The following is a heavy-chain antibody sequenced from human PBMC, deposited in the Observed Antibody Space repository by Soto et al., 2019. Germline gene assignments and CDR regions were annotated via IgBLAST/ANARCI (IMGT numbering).Heavy chain of an antibody. J-gene: IGHJ6*02. CDR1: GYTFTGYY. V-gene: IGHV1-2*04. D-gene: IGHD6-6*01. CDR3: TTDPPEYHYYGRDV. CDR2: INPNSGGT. Sequence: ASVKVSCKASGYTFTGYYMHWVRQAPGQGLEWMGWINPNSGGTNYAQKFQGWVTMTRDTSISTAYMELSRLRSDDTAIYYCTTDPPEYHYYGRDVWGQGTSVTVSS.